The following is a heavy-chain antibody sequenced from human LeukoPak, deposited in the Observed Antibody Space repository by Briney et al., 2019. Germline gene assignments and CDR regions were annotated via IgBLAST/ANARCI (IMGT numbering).Heavy chain of an antibody. V-gene: IGHV4-34*01. D-gene: IGHD4-17*01. Sequence: PSETLSLTCAVSGGSLSGYNWSWIRQSAGKGLEWMGDIHHDGRTKYKSSFKSRITIFLVSSKNEVSLRLSPVTPADTALYFCARDVVPRDYGDTLNAYDLWGQGSMVTVS. CDR3: ARDVVPRDYGDTLNAYDL. CDR2: IHHDGRT. CDR1: GGSLSGYN. J-gene: IGHJ3*01.